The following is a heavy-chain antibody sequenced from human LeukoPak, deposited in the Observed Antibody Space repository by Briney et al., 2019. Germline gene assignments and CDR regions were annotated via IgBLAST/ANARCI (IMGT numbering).Heavy chain of an antibody. Sequence: GGSLRLSCAASGFTFGTYAMHWVRQAPGKGLEWVTGISWDSGNTHYADSVKGRFTISRDNAKNSLYLQTNSLRVEDTALYYCAKSGQYCSGGSCQNWFDPWGQGTLVTVSS. CDR1: GFTFGTYA. CDR3: AKSGQYCSGGSCQNWFDP. J-gene: IGHJ5*02. D-gene: IGHD2-15*01. CDR2: ISWDSGNT. V-gene: IGHV3-9*01.